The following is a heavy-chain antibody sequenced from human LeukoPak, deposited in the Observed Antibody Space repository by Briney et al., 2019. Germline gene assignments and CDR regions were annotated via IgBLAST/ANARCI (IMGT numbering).Heavy chain of an antibody. CDR1: GYTFTSYD. CDR2: MNPNSGNT. V-gene: IGHV1-8*01. J-gene: IGHJ4*02. CDR3: ARRMGSGYDFGY. D-gene: IGHD5-12*01. Sequence: ASVKVSCKASGYTFTSYDINWVRQATGQGLEWMGWMNPNSGNTGYAQKFQGRVTMTRNTSISTAYMELSSLRYDDTAVYYCARRMGSGYDFGYWGQGTLVTVSS.